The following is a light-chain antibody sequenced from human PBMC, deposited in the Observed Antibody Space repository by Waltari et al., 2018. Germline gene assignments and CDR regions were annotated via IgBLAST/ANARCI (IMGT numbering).Light chain of an antibody. CDR1: QSVLYSSNNKNY. Sequence: DIVMTQPPDSLPVSLGERATINCKSSQSVLYSSNNKNYLAWYQQRPGQPPKLLIYWASTRESGVPDRFSGSGSGTDFTLTISSLQAEDVAVYYCQQYYSSPITFGQGTRLEIK. CDR3: QQYYSSPIT. V-gene: IGKV4-1*01. J-gene: IGKJ5*01. CDR2: WAS.